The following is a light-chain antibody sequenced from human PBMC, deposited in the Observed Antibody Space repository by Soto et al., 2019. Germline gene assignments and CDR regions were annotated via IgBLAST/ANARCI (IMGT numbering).Light chain of an antibody. Sequence: EIVLTQSPDTLSLSPGERATLSCRASQSVSSSYLAWYQHKPGQAPRLLIYGASTRATGIPDRFSGSGSGTDFTLTISRLEPEDFAVYFCQQFGSPFTFGPGNKVDLK. CDR3: QQFGSPFT. V-gene: IGKV3-20*01. CDR2: GAS. CDR1: QSVSSSY. J-gene: IGKJ3*01.